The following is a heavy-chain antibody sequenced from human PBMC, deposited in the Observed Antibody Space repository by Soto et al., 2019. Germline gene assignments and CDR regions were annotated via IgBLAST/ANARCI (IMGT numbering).Heavy chain of an antibody. CDR3: AKVLLRYFDWSPFDY. D-gene: IGHD3-9*01. CDR1: GFTFSIYA. CDR2: ISGSGGST. J-gene: IGHJ4*02. V-gene: IGHV3-23*01. Sequence: GGSLRLSCAASGFTFSIYAMSWVRQAPGKGLEWVSAISGSGGSTYYADSVKGRFTISRDNSKNTLYLQMNSLRAEDTAVYYCAKVLLRYFDWSPFDYWGQGTLVTVS.